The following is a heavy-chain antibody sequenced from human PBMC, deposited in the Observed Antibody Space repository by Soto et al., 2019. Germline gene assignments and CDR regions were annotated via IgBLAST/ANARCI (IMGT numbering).Heavy chain of an antibody. V-gene: IGHV1-8*01. J-gene: IGHJ4*02. CDR2: MQPSSGKT. D-gene: IGHD1-26*01. CDR3: ERGVTAGVDY. Sequence: SATLDCRSHGYNVTGLDTNCARQTTGQGLEWMVWMQPSSGKTGYAQKFQGRVTMTRDTSINTAYMALSSLTSDDTACYYRERGVTAGVDYWAQGFLVTASS. CDR1: GYNVTGLD.